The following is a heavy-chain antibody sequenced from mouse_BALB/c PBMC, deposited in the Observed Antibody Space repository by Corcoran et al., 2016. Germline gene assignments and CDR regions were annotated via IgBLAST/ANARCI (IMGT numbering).Heavy chain of an antibody. CDR3: ARQRITRAMDY. Sequence: EVQLQQSGVELVKPGASVKLSCTASGFNIKDTYMHWVKQRPKQGLEWIGRIDPANGNTKYDPKFQGKATITADTSSNTAYLQLSSLTSEDTAVYYCARQRITRAMDYWGQGTSVTVSS. D-gene: IGHD2-4*01. V-gene: IGHV14-3*02. CDR2: IDPANGNT. J-gene: IGHJ4*01. CDR1: GFNIKDTY.